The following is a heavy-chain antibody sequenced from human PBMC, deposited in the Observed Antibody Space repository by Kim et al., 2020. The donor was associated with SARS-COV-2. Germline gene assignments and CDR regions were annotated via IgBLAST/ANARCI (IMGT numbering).Heavy chain of an antibody. V-gene: IGHV7-4-1*02. CDR1: GYTYTNNA. D-gene: IGHD3-16*02. CDR2: INTDTGNP. J-gene: IGHJ4*02. CDR3: ARVIWGTYRYTAY. Sequence: ASVNVSCKASGYTYTNNAISWVRQAPCQGLEWMGWINTDTGNPTYAQAFTRRFVFSVDTSVTTAYLQISSLEAEDTALYYCARVIWGTYRYTAYWGQGTL.